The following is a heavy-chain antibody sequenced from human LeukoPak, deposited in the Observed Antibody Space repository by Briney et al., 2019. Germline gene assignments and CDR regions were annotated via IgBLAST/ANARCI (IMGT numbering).Heavy chain of an antibody. V-gene: IGHV3-21*01. CDR1: GFTFSSYS. CDR2: ISSSSSYI. J-gene: IGHJ4*02. D-gene: IGHD4-11*01. CDR3: ARGFGGSMTTAGGDY. Sequence: GGSLRLSCAASGFTFSSYSMNWVRQAPGKGLEWVSSISSSSSYIYYADSVKGRFTISRDNAKNSLYLQINSLRAEDTAVYYCARGFGGSMTTAGGDYWGQGTLVTVSS.